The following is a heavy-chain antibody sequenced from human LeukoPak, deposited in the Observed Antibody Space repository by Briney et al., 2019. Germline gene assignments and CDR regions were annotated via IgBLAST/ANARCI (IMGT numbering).Heavy chain of an antibody. Sequence: GASVKVSCKASGYTFTGYYIHWVRQAPGQGLEWMGWINPNSGDTNFAQKFQGRVTMTRDTSISTAYMELTRLRSDDTAVYYCARYGVSECFDYWGQGTLVPVSS. D-gene: IGHD5/OR15-5a*01. V-gene: IGHV1-2*02. CDR3: ARYGVSECFDY. J-gene: IGHJ4*02. CDR2: INPNSGDT. CDR1: GYTFTGYY.